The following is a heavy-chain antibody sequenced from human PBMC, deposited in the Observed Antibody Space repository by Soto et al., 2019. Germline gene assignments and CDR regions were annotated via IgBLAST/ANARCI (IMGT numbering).Heavy chain of an antibody. V-gene: IGHV4-39*01. J-gene: IGHJ4*02. Sequence: QLQLQASGPGLVKPSETLSLTCTVSGGSISSSSYYWGWLRQPPGTGLEWIGSIYYSGSTYYNPTLKSRATTPGDTSKNQCSRKRSAVTAADTAGYYWARLPTQWQSQRQGRDDYWGQGTLVTVSS. D-gene: IGHD6-19*01. CDR1: GGSISSSSYY. CDR3: ARLPTQWQSQRQGRDDY. CDR2: IYYSGST.